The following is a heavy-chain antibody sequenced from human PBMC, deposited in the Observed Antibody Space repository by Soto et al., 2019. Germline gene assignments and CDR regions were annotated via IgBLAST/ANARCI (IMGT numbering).Heavy chain of an antibody. CDR2: INGGNGNT. J-gene: IGHJ6*02. D-gene: IGHD3-3*01. Sequence: ASVKVSCKASGYTFTSYAMHWVRQAPGQRLEWMGWINGGNGNTRYSQKFQGRVTITRDTSANTAHMELSSLRSEDTAVYYCARAGTVFGLLGNYYGMDVWGQGTTVTVSS. V-gene: IGHV1-3*01. CDR3: ARAGTVFGLLGNYYGMDV. CDR1: GYTFTSYA.